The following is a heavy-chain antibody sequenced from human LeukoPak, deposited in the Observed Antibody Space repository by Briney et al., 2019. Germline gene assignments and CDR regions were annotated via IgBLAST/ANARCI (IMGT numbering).Heavy chain of an antibody. CDR3: ARQRFTMRANAGNWFGP. CDR1: GYSFTSYW. Sequence: GESLKISCQGSGYSFTSYWIGGVRQMPGKGLEWCGIIYPGDCDTRYNPSFQDQVTISADKSISTAYLQWSSLKVSNTAMYYCARQRFTMRANAGNWFGPWGQGTLVTVSS. D-gene: IGHD3-10*01. J-gene: IGHJ5*02. CDR2: IYPGDCDT. V-gene: IGHV5-51*01.